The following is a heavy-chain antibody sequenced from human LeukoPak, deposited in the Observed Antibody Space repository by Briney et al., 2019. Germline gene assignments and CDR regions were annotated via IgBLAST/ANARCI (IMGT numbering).Heavy chain of an antibody. V-gene: IGHV3-23*01. Sequence: GASLRLSCAASGFIFRNYAMSWVRQAPGKGLEWVSAITGSGDTTYYADSVKGRFAISRDNSKNTLYVEMNTLRAEDTAVYYCAKWGDYDILTGYYVSDFWGQGTLVTVSS. CDR2: ITGSGDTT. CDR3: AKWGDYDILTGYYVSDF. D-gene: IGHD3-9*01. J-gene: IGHJ4*02. CDR1: GFIFRNYA.